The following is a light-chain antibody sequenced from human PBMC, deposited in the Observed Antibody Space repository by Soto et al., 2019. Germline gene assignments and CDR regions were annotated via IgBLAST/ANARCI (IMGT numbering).Light chain of an antibody. CDR1: QSVDSRY. CDR2: GAS. J-gene: IGKJ1*01. Sequence: EIVLTQSPGTLSLSPGERATLSCRASQSVDSRYLAWYQQKPGQAPRRLIYGASSRATGIPDRFSGSGSGTDLTLTISRPEPEDFAVYYCQQYGSSPWTFGQGTKVEIK. CDR3: QQYGSSPWT. V-gene: IGKV3-20*01.